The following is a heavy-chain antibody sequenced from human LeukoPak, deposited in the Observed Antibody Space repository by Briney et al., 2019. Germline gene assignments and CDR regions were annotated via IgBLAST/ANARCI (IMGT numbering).Heavy chain of an antibody. V-gene: IGHV3-30*18. CDR2: ISYDGSNK. D-gene: IGHD3-22*01. J-gene: IGHJ6*02. Sequence: PGRSLRLSCAASGFTFSSYGMHWIRQAPGKGLEWVAVISYDGSNKYYADSVKGRFTISRDNSKNTLYLQMNSLRAEDTAVYYCAKDEANYYDSSKGPYGMDVWGQGTTVTVSS. CDR3: AKDEANYYDSSKGPYGMDV. CDR1: GFTFSSYG.